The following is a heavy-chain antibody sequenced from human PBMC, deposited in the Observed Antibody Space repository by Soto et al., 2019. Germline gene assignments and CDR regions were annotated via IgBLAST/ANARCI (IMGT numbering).Heavy chain of an antibody. D-gene: IGHD5-12*01. Sequence: SETLSLTCTVSGDSIRSYYWTWIRQPPGKGLELIGYIYYSGSTRYNPSLKSRVTISVDMSKNQFSLKLSSVIAADTAVYYCARASGGFDNGLDVWGQGTAVTVSS. CDR3: ARASGGFDNGLDV. V-gene: IGHV4-59*01. CDR2: IYYSGST. CDR1: GDSIRSYY. J-gene: IGHJ6*02.